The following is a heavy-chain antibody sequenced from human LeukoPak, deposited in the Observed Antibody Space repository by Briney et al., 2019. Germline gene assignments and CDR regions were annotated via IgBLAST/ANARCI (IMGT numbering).Heavy chain of an antibody. CDR3: ARDGPSDSGAFDV. Sequence: SETLSLTCTVSGGSISSYYWSWIRQPPGKGLEWIGSIYESGSTHYNPSLKSRVTISVDTSKNQFSLRLNSVTAADTAVYYCARDGPSDSGAFDVWGPGTLVTVSS. V-gene: IGHV4-59*12. J-gene: IGHJ3*01. CDR2: IYESGST. CDR1: GGSISSYY. D-gene: IGHD3-22*01.